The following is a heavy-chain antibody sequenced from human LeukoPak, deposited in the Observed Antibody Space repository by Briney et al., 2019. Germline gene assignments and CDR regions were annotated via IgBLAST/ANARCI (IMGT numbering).Heavy chain of an antibody. J-gene: IGHJ3*02. Sequence: SETLSLTCTVSGGSISSGSYYWSWIRQPAGKGLEWIGRIYTSGSTNYNPSLKSRVTMSVAPSKNQFSLKLTSVTAADTAVYYCARPGDDAFDIWGQGTMVTVSS. CDR2: IYTSGST. V-gene: IGHV4-61*02. CDR1: GGSISSGSYY. D-gene: IGHD3-10*01. CDR3: ARPGDDAFDI.